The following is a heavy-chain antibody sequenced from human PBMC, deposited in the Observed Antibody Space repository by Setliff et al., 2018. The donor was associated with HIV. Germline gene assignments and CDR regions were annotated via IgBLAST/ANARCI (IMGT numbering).Heavy chain of an antibody. CDR1: GGSFSGYY. V-gene: IGHV4-34*01. Sequence: PSETLSLTCAVYGGSFSGYYWSWIRQPPGKGLEWIGEINHSGSTNYNPSLKSRVTISVDTSKNQFSLKLSSVTAADTAVYYCARGELLYYYYYGMDVWGEGTMVTV. CDR2: INHSGST. CDR3: ARGELLYYYYYGMDV. D-gene: IGHD1-26*01. J-gene: IGHJ6*02.